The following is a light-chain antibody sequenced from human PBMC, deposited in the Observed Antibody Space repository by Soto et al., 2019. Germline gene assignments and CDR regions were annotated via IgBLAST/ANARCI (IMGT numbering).Light chain of an antibody. J-gene: IGLJ1*01. V-gene: IGLV2-14*01. Sequence: QLVLTQPASVSGSPGQSITLSCTGTSSDIGNYNYVSWYQQHPGKAPKLIIYEVSDRPSGVSNRFSGSKSGNTASLTISGLQAEDEADYYCSSYTSRSTPYVFGTGTKLTVL. CDR3: SSYTSRSTPYV. CDR2: EVS. CDR1: SSDIGNYNY.